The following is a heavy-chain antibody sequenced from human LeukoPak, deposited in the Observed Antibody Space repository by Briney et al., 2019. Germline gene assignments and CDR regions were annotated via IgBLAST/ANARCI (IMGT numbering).Heavy chain of an antibody. Sequence: ASVTVSCKASGYTFTSYGISWVRQAPGQGLEWMGWISAYNGNTNYAQKLQGRVTMTTDTSRSTAYMELRSLRSDDTAVYYCASRVSDYGSGSFESDAFDIWGQGTMVTVSS. CDR1: GYTFTSYG. J-gene: IGHJ3*02. CDR3: ASRVSDYGSGSFESDAFDI. D-gene: IGHD3-10*01. CDR2: ISAYNGNT. V-gene: IGHV1-18*01.